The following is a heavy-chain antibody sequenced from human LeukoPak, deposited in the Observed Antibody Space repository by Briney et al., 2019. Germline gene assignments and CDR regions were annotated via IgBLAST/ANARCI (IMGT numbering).Heavy chain of an antibody. CDR3: ARGEYGSGSYHIDY. CDR1: GYTFSNYD. J-gene: IGHJ4*02. CDR2: ITPSGGI. D-gene: IGHD3-10*01. V-gene: IGHV1-46*01. Sequence: ASVKVSCKASGYTFSNYDMNWVRQAPGQGLEWMGMITPSGGISYAQKFQGRVTMTRDMSTNTVYMELSSLRAEDTAVYYCARGEYGSGSYHIDYWGQGTLVTVSS.